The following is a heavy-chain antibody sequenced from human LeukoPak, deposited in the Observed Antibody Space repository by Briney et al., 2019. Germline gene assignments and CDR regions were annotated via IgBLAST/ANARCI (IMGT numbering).Heavy chain of an antibody. D-gene: IGHD3-10*01. CDR2: INPNSGGT. V-gene: IGHV1-2*02. CDR1: GYTFTGYY. CDR3: AVPGPYTEYFQH. J-gene: IGHJ1*01. Sequence: ASVKVSCKASGYTFTGYYMHWVRQAPGQGLEGMGWINPNSGGTNYAQKFQGRVTMTRDTSISTAYMELTRLRSDDTAVYYCAVPGPYTEYFQHWGQGTLVTVSS.